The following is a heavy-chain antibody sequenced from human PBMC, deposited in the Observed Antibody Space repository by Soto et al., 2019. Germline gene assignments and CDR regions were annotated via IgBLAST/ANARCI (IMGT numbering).Heavy chain of an antibody. V-gene: IGHV4-34*01. CDR3: ARGIRGVRAWGNYYYYGMDV. CDR1: GGSFSGYY. Sequence: PSETLSLTCAVYGGSFSGYYWSWIRQPPGKGLEWIGEINHSGSTNYNPSLKSRVTISVDTSKNQFSLKLSSVTAADTAVYYCARGIRGVRAWGNYYYYGMDVWGQGTTVTVSS. D-gene: IGHD3-10*01. J-gene: IGHJ6*02. CDR2: INHSGST.